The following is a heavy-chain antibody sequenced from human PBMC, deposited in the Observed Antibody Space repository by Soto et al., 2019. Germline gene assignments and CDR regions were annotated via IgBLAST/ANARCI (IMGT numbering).Heavy chain of an antibody. D-gene: IGHD5-12*01. Sequence: SETLSLTCTVSGGSISSSSYYWGWIRQPPGKGLEWIGSIYYSGSTYYNPSLKSRVTISVDTSKNQFSLKLSSVTAADTAVYYCARPGLSGWFDPWGQGTLVTVSS. CDR2: IYYSGST. CDR3: ARPGLSGWFDP. V-gene: IGHV4-39*01. CDR1: GGSISSSSYY. J-gene: IGHJ5*02.